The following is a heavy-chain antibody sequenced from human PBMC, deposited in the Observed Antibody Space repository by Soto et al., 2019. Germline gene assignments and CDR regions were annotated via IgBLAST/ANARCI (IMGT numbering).Heavy chain of an antibody. CDR3: AKGTTAAAGTPAAFDI. D-gene: IGHD6-13*01. J-gene: IGHJ3*02. Sequence: GGSLRLSCAASGFTFSSYAMSWVRQAPGKGLEWVSAIRGSGGSTYYADSVKGRFTISRDNSKNTLYLQMNSPRAEDTAVYYCAKGTTAAAGTPAAFDIWGQGTMVTVSS. CDR2: IRGSGGST. V-gene: IGHV3-23*01. CDR1: GFTFSSYA.